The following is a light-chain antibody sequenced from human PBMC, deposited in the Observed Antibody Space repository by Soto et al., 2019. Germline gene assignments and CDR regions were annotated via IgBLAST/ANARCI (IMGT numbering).Light chain of an antibody. V-gene: IGKV3-20*01. CDR1: QSVSSSD. Sequence: EIVLTQSPGTLSLSPGERATLSCRASQSVSSSDLAWYQQKPGQAPRLLIYDASSRATGMPDRFSGGGSETDFTLTISRLEPEDFAVYSCHQYGSSPWTFGQGTKVEIK. J-gene: IGKJ1*01. CDR2: DAS. CDR3: HQYGSSPWT.